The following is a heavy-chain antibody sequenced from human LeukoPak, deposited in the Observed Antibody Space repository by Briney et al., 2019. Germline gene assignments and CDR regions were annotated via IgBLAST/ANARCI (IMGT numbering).Heavy chain of an antibody. CDR1: GGSISSYY. D-gene: IGHD3-10*01. CDR2: TYYSGST. J-gene: IGHJ4*02. V-gene: IGHV4-59*01. Sequence: SETLSLTRTVSGGSISSYYWSWIRQPPGRGLECIGYTYYSGSTNYNPSLASRVTMLADTSKNQFSLKLTSVTAADTAVYYCATIFVVRGLMSLDSWGQGTLVTVSS. CDR3: ATIFVVRGLMSLDS.